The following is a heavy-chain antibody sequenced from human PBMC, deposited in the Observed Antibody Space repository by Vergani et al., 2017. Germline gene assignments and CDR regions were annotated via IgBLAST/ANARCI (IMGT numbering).Heavy chain of an antibody. CDR3: AKGGIVGATTFYYYYYMDV. J-gene: IGHJ6*03. Sequence: EVQLLESGGGLVQPGGSLRLSCAASGFTFSSYAMSWVRQAPGKGLECVSAISGSGGSTYYADSVKGRFTISRDNSKNTLYLQMNSLRAEDTAVYYCAKGGIVGATTFYYYYYMDVWGKGTTVTVSS. CDR1: GFTFSSYA. CDR2: ISGSGGST. D-gene: IGHD1-26*01. V-gene: IGHV3-23*01.